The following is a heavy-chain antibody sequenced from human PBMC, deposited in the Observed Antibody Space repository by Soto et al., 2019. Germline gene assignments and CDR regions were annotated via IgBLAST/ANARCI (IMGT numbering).Heavy chain of an antibody. CDR2: IYYTGST. Sequence: SETLSLTCTVSGGSVSSGSHQWSWIRQSPGKRLEWIGYIYYTGSTNYNPSLKSRGTISVDTSKNQFSLKLTSVTAADTALNLGPTIKLYDPWSGTGQLDVLRSGYTVAFTS. CDR1: GGSVSSGSHQ. V-gene: IGHV4-61*01. CDR3: PTIKLYDPWSGTGQLDV. D-gene: IGHD3-3*01. J-gene: IGHJ6*04.